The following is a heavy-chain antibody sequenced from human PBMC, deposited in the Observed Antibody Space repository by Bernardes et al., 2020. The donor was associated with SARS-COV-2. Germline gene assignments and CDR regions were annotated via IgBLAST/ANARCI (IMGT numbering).Heavy chain of an antibody. CDR3: ARDRNWGSYDY. CDR2: IIGSGVTT. J-gene: IGHJ4*02. D-gene: IGHD7-27*01. Sequence: GGSLRLSCAASGFTFNIHGMNWVRQSPGEGLEWVSGIIGSGVTTYYADSVKGRFTISRDNSKNTVFLQMNSLRAEDAALYYCARDRNWGSYDYWGQGTLVTVSS. CDR1: GFTFNIHG. V-gene: IGHV3-23*01.